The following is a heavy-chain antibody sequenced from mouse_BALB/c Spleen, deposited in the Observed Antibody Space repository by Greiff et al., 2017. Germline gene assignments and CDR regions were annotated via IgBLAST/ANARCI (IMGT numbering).Heavy chain of an antibody. CDR2: INPSTGYT. Sequence: QVQLKQSGAELAKPGASVKMSCKASGYTFTSYWMHWVKQRPGQGLEWIGYINPSTGYTEYNQKFKDKATLTADKSSSTAYMQLSSLTSEDSAVYYCASPGYFDVWGAGTTVTVSS. CDR3: ASPGYFDV. CDR1: GYTFTSYW. J-gene: IGHJ1*01. V-gene: IGHV1-7*01.